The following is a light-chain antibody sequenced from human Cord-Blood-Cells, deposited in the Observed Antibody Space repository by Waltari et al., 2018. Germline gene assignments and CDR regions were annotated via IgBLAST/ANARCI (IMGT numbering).Light chain of an antibody. CDR2: GAS. CDR1: QSVSSN. V-gene: IGKV3-15*01. CDR3: QQYNNWPRT. J-gene: IGKJ1*01. Sequence: EIVMTQSPATLSVSPGERATLSCRASQSVSSNLSWYQQKPGQAPRLLIYGASTRATGIPARFSGSGYGTEFTRTISSLQSEDFAVYYCQQYNNWPRTFGQGTKVEIK.